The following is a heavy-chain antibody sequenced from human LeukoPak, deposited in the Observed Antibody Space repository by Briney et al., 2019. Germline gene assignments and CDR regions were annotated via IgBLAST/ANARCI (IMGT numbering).Heavy chain of an antibody. CDR3: AKDVLLQTSWFDP. V-gene: IGHV3-30*02. D-gene: IGHD3-10*01. CDR1: GFTFSSYG. J-gene: IGHJ5*02. CDR2: IRYDGSNK. Sequence: GGSLRLSCAASGFTFSSYGMHWVRQAPGKGLEWVAFIRYDGSNKYYADSVKGRFTISRDNSKNTLYLQMNSLRAEDTAVYYCAKDVLLQTSWFDPWGQGTLVTVSS.